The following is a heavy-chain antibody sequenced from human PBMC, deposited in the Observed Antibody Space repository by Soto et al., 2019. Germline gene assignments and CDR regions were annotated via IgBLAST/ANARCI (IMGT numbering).Heavy chain of an antibody. CDR3: TRVVDGSAGEFDL. Sequence: GRWRRLPGSPAAFPLKNHWIPWVRQFPGKGMVWLPRPGSDGSAATYADSVRGRFTTSRDNAENTLCMQLTGRRVEVPAITSFTRVVDGSAGEFDLWGQGTLVTVSS. V-gene: IGHV3-74*01. D-gene: IGHD3-22*01. CDR2: PGSDGSAA. J-gene: IGHJ4*02. CDR1: AFPLKNHW.